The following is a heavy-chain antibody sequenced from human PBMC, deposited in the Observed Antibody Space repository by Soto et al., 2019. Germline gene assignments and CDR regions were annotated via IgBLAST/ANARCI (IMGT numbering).Heavy chain of an antibody. CDR2: IGGPGDST. CDR3: AKAGYCSGGNCYFGVDY. J-gene: IGHJ4*02. CDR1: GFTFSTYG. V-gene: IGHV3-23*01. D-gene: IGHD2-15*01. Sequence: GGSLRLSCAASGFTFSTYGMSWVRQAPGKGLEWVSHIGGPGDSTYYADSVKGRFTVSRDNPKNTLYMEMSNLRAEDTAVYYCAKAGYCSGGNCYFGVDYWGQGALVTVSS.